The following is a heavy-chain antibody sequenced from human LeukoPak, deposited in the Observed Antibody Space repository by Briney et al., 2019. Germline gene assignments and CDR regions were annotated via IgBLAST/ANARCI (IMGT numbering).Heavy chain of an antibody. J-gene: IGHJ4*02. CDR3: ARDPYRTYRSSFYDY. D-gene: IGHD6-13*01. V-gene: IGHV3-21*01. Sequence: PGGSLRLSCVASAFTFRTYSMHWVRQAPGKGLERVSSISGSTSYIYYAGSVRGRFTISRDNAKNSLNLQMNSLRAEDTAVYYCARDPYRTYRSSFYDYWGQGILVTVSS. CDR2: ISGSTSYI. CDR1: AFTFRTYS.